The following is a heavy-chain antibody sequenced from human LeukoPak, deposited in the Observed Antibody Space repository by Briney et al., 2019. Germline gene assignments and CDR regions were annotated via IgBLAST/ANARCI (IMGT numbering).Heavy chain of an antibody. V-gene: IGHV4-31*03. CDR1: GGSISSGGYY. CDR3: ARSILPYDSRGYYF. D-gene: IGHD3-22*01. CDR2: IYYSGST. J-gene: IGHJ4*02. Sequence: SETLSLTCTVSGGSISSGGYYWSWIRQHPGKGLEWIGYIYYSGSTYYNPSLKSRVTISVDTSKNQFSLKLSSVTAADTAVYYCARSILPYDSRGYYFWGQGTLVTVSS.